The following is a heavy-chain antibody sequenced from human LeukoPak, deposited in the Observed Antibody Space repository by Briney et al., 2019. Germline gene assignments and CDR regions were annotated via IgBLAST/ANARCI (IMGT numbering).Heavy chain of an antibody. J-gene: IGHJ6*03. Sequence: GGSLRLSCAASGFTFSSYWMSWVRQAPGKGLEWVANIKQDGSEKYYVDSVKGRFTISRDNAKNSLYLQMNSLRAEDTAVYYCARAGMETDPLDYYYYMDVWGKGTTVTVSS. CDR1: GFTFSSYW. D-gene: IGHD5-18*01. CDR2: IKQDGSEK. CDR3: ARAGMETDPLDYYYYMDV. V-gene: IGHV3-7*04.